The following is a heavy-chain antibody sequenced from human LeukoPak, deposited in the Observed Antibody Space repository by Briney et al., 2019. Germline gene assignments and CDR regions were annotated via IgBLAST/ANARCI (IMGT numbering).Heavy chain of an antibody. CDR2: IFPGDSDA. Sequence: GESLKISCKGSGYSFATYWIAWVRQMPGKGLEWMGIIFPGDSDARYSPSFHGQVTISADKSISTAYLQWSSLKASDTAMYYCARRYSSLPGNFDYWGQGTLVTVSS. D-gene: IGHD6-13*01. CDR3: ARRYSSLPGNFDY. V-gene: IGHV5-51*01. CDR1: GYSFATYW. J-gene: IGHJ4*02.